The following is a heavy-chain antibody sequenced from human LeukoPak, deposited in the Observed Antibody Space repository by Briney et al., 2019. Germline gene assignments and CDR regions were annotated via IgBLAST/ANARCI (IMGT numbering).Heavy chain of an antibody. CDR1: GFTFSSYW. Sequence: GGSLRLSCAASGFTFSSYWMHWVRQAPGKGLVWVSHISSDETTTSYADSVKGRFTISRDNAKNTLYLQMNSLRAEDTAVYCCARDYCTTTSCYGTSGYWGQGTLVTVSS. V-gene: IGHV3-74*01. CDR3: ARDYCTTTSCYGTSGY. D-gene: IGHD2-2*01. CDR2: ISSDETTT. J-gene: IGHJ4*02.